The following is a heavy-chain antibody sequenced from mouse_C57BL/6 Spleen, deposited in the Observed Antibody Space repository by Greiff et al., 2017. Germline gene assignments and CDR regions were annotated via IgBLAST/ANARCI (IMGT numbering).Heavy chain of an antibody. CDR2: IDPENGDT. V-gene: IGHV14-4*01. CDR3: TRTVVTSWFAY. J-gene: IGHJ3*01. CDR1: GFNIKDDY. D-gene: IGHD2-2*01. Sequence: VQLQQSGAELVRPGASVKLSCTASGFNIKDDYMHWVKQRPEQGLEWIGWIDPENGDTEYASKFQGKATITADTSSNTAYLQLSSLTSEDTAVYYCTRTVVTSWFAYWGQGTLVTVSA.